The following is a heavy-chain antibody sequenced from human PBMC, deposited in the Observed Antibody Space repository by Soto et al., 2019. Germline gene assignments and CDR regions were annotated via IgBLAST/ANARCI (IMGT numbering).Heavy chain of an antibody. CDR3: ERARAARHHDY. D-gene: IGHD6-6*01. V-gene: IGHV4-38-2*01. Sequence: SETLSLTCAVSGYPISSGYYWGWIRQPPGKGLEWIGEINHSGSTNYNPSLKSRVTISVDTSKNQFSLKLSSVTAADTAVYYCERARAARHHDYCGQGTLVTVSS. CDR1: GYPISSGYY. J-gene: IGHJ4*02. CDR2: INHSGST.